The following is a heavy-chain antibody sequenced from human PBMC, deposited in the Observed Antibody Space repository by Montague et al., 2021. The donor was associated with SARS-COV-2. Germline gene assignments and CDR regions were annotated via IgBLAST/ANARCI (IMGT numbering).Heavy chain of an antibody. CDR3: ARRGRKLLPVATTIGGFDI. Sequence: SETLSLTCTVSGGSIGSYYWSWIRQPPGKGLEWIGSIYDSGGTYYNPSXXSRVTISVDTSKNHFSLKLNSVTAADTAVYYCARRGRKLLPVATTIGGFDIWGQGTMVTVSS. D-gene: IGHD5-12*01. CDR2: IYDSGGT. V-gene: IGHV4-59*05. J-gene: IGHJ3*02. CDR1: GGSIGSYY.